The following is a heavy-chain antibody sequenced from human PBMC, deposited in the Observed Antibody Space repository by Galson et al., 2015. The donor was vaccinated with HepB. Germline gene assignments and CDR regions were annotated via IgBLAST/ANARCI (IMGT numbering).Heavy chain of an antibody. V-gene: IGHV3-23*01. Sequence: SLRLSCAASGFTFNTYAMTWVRQAPGKGLEWVSSITSSGGNTYYRDSVKGRFTISRDNSKNTLLLQMNSLRAEDTAVYYCAKDGIMVAANPYHFHYWGQGTPVTVSS. CDR2: ITSSGGNT. CDR1: GFTFNTYA. J-gene: IGHJ4*02. D-gene: IGHD2-15*01. CDR3: AKDGIMVAANPYHFHY.